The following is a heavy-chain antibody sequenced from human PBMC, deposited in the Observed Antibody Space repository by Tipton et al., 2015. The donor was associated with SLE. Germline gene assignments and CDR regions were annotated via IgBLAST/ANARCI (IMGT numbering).Heavy chain of an antibody. CDR2: IYNSGNT. V-gene: IGHV4-31*03. Sequence: TLSLTCTVSGGSISSGTYYWSWFRQNPQKGLEWIGYIYNSGNTHYNPSLKSRVSISVDTSKNQFSLKLSSVTAADAAVYYCARVGVYGLGTNYYYYMDVWGKGTTVTVSS. J-gene: IGHJ6*03. D-gene: IGHD2-8*02. CDR1: GGSISSGTYY. CDR3: ARVGVYGLGTNYYYYMDV.